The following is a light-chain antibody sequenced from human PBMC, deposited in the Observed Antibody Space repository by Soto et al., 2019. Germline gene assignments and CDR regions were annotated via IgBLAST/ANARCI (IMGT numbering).Light chain of an antibody. J-gene: IGLJ1*01. Sequence: QSALTQPPSASGSPGQSVTISCTGTSSDVGGYNYVSWYQQHPGKAPKLMIYEVFKRPSGVPDHFSGSKSGNTASLTVSGLQAEDEADYYCSSYAGSNNFDVFGTGTKVTVL. CDR2: EVF. CDR1: SSDVGGYNY. CDR3: SSYAGSNNFDV. V-gene: IGLV2-8*01.